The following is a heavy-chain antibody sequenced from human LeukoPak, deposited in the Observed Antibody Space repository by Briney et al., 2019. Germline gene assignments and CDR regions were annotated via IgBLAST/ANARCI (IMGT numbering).Heavy chain of an antibody. CDR2: IYHSGST. CDR3: ARDPGLLFGGDHYFDY. J-gene: IGHJ4*02. CDR1: GYSISSGYY. V-gene: IGHV4-38-2*02. Sequence: SETLSLTCTVSGYSISSGYYWGWIRQPPGKGLEWIGSIYHSGSTYYNPSLKSRVTISVDTSKNQFSLKLSSVTAADTAVYYCARDPGLLFGGDHYFDYWGQGTLVTVSS. D-gene: IGHD3-10*01.